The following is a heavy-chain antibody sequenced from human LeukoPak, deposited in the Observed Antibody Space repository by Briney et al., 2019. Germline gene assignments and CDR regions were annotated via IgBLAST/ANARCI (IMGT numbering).Heavy chain of an antibody. D-gene: IGHD3-10*01. CDR1: GGSFSGYY. CDR3: ASLQLLWFGGPGGMDV. J-gene: IGHJ6*04. CDR2: INHSGST. V-gene: IGHV4-34*01. Sequence: SETLSLTCAVYGGSFSGYYWSWIRQPPGKGLEWIGEINHSGSTNYNPSLKSRVTISVDKSKNQFSLKLSSVTAADTAVYYCASLQLLWFGGPGGMDVWGKGTTVTVSS.